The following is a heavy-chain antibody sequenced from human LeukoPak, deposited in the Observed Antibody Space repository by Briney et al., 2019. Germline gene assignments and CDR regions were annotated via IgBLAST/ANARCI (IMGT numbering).Heavy chain of an antibody. J-gene: IGHJ6*03. CDR3: AIDSSGYYYYYYYMDV. V-gene: IGHV1-69*05. CDR1: GGTFISYA. D-gene: IGHD3-22*01. CDR2: IIPIFGTT. Sequence: GSSVKVSCKASGGTFISYAISWVRQAPGQGLEWMGGIIPIFGTTKFAQKFQGRVTMTTDESTSTAYMELSSLRSEDTAVYYCAIDSSGYYYYYYYMDVWGKGTTVTVSS.